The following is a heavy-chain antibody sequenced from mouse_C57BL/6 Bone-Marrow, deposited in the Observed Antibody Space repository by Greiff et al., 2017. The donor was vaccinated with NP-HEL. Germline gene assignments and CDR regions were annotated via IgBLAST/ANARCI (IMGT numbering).Heavy chain of an antibody. D-gene: IGHD2-1*01. Sequence: EVQLQQSGPELVKPGASVKISCKASGYTFTDYYMNWVKQSHGKSLEWIGDINPNTGGTSYNQKFKGKATLTVDKSSSTAYMELRSLTSEDSAVYYCAREGGLYYGNFYFDYWGQGTTLTVSS. V-gene: IGHV1-26*01. CDR3: AREGGLYYGNFYFDY. J-gene: IGHJ2*01. CDR1: GYTFTDYY. CDR2: INPNTGGT.